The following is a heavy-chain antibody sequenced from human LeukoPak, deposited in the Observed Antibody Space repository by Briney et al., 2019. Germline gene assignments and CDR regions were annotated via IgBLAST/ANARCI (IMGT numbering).Heavy chain of an antibody. CDR2: IYYSGST. J-gene: IGHJ3*02. CDR1: GGSIISYY. V-gene: IGHV4-59*01. Sequence: SATLSLTWTVFGGSIISYYWSSIRQPPGKGLEWIGYIYYSGSTNYNPSLKSRVTISVDTSKNQFSLKLSSVTAADTAVYYCAGGGFGELFPSHYDAFDIWGQGTMVTVSS. CDR3: AGGGFGELFPSHYDAFDI. D-gene: IGHD3-10*01.